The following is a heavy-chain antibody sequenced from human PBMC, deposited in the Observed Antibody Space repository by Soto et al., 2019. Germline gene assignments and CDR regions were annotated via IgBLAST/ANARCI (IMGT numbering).Heavy chain of an antibody. Sequence: PGGSLRLSCAASGFTFSGYVMSWVRQAPGKGPEWVSVIGGSGGGIQYADSVKGRFTIFRDNSRNTLYLQMNSLRAEDTAVYYCARRDGIDRHYFDNWGQGTLVTVSS. CDR1: GFTFSGYV. J-gene: IGHJ4*02. D-gene: IGHD1-20*01. CDR2: IGGSGGGI. CDR3: ARRDGIDRHYFDN. V-gene: IGHV3-23*01.